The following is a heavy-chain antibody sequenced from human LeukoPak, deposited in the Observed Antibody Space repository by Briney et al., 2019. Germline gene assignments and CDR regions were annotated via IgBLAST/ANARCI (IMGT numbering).Heavy chain of an antibody. D-gene: IGHD2-2*02. CDR1: GFTFSDYY. Sequence: GGSLRLSCAASGFTFSDYYMSWIRQAPGKGLEWISYINSRSSYTNYADSVRGRFTISRDNAKNSLYLQMNSLRAEDTAVYYCARGGGSDIVVVPAAITLDYWGQGTLVTVSS. CDR2: INSRSSYT. CDR3: ARGGGSDIVVVPAAITLDY. V-gene: IGHV3-11*06. J-gene: IGHJ4*02.